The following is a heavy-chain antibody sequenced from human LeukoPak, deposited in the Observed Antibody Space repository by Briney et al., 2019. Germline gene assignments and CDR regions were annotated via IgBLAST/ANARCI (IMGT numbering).Heavy chain of an antibody. CDR3: ARRIVGADGRFYY. J-gene: IGHJ4*02. D-gene: IGHD1-26*01. V-gene: IGHV1-2*02. Sequence: VASVKVSCQASGYTFTGYYMHSVRQAPGQGLEWMGCINPNSGGTNYAQKFQGRVTITRDTSISTAYMELSRLRSDDTAVYYCARRIVGADGRFYYWGQGTLVTVSS. CDR2: INPNSGGT. CDR1: GYTFTGYY.